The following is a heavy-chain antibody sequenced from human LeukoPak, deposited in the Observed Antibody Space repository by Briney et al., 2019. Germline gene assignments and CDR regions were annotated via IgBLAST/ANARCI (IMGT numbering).Heavy chain of an antibody. CDR1: GGSISGYY. V-gene: IGHV4-59*01. D-gene: IGHD6-13*01. J-gene: IGHJ4*02. Sequence: SESLSLTCTVSGGSISGYYWSWIRQPPGKGLEWIGYIYYKGGTNYSPSLKSRVTMSVDTSKNQFSLKLSSVTAADTAVYYCASAGYSSSREAAPFDYWGQGTLVTVSS. CDR2: IYYKGGT. CDR3: ASAGYSSSREAAPFDY.